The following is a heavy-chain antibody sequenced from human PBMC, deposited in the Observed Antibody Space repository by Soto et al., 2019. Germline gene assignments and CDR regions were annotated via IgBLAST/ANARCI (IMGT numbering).Heavy chain of an antibody. CDR3: ATPASSGWYLGFDY. CDR1: GYSFTSYW. J-gene: IGHJ4*02. CDR2: IYPGDSDT. V-gene: IGHV5-51*01. Sequence: GESLKISCKGSGYSFTSYWIAWVRQVPGKGLECMGIIYPGDSDTRYSPSFQGHVTISADKSITTAYLQWNSLKASDTAMYYCATPASSGWYLGFDYWGQGTLVTVSS. D-gene: IGHD6-19*01.